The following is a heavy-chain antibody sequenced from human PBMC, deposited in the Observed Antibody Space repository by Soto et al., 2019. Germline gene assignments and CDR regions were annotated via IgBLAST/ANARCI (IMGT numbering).Heavy chain of an antibody. V-gene: IGHV3-53*01. CDR1: GFTVSNNY. J-gene: IGHJ4*02. CDR3: APHAGGGGY. CDR2: IYSGGYT. D-gene: IGHD3-10*01. Sequence: EVQLVESGGGLIQPGGSLRLSCAVSGFTVSNNYMSWVRQAPGKGLEGVSVIYSGGYTAYGDSVKGRFTISRDNSKNTQLHQKKSRRAEDPAVFYWAPHAGGGGYWGQGTLVTVSS.